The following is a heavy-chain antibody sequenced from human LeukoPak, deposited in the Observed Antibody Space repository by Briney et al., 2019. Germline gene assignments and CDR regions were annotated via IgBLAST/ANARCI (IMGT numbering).Heavy chain of an antibody. CDR2: IYSGGST. CDR1: GFTVSSNY. J-gene: IGHJ6*02. Sequence: GGSLRLSCAASGFTVSSNYMSWVRQAPGKGLEWVSVIYSGGSTYYAGSVKGRFTISRDNSKNKLYLQMNSLRAEDTAVYYCARDRELRYFDWLPTPYYYYYGMDVWGQGTTVTVSS. D-gene: IGHD3-9*01. CDR3: ARDRELRYFDWLPTPYYYYYGMDV. V-gene: IGHV3-66*02.